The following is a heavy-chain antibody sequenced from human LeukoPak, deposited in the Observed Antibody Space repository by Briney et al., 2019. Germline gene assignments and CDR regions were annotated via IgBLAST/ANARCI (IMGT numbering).Heavy chain of an antibody. D-gene: IGHD4-17*01. CDR3: ARGRGGTTLDY. J-gene: IGHJ4*02. Sequence: SETLSLTCAVYGGSFSGYYWSWIRQPPGKGLEWIGEINHSGSINYNPSLKSRVTISVDTSKNQFSLKLSSVTAADTAVYYCARGRGGTTLDYWGQGTLVTVSS. CDR2: INHSGSI. CDR1: GGSFSGYY. V-gene: IGHV4-34*01.